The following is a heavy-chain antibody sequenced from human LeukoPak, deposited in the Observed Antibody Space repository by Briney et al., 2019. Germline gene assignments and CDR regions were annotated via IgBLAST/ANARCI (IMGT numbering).Heavy chain of an antibody. D-gene: IGHD2-2*01. CDR3: ARHGNIVVLPATSKAFDI. CDR1: GGSISNYY. J-gene: IGHJ3*02. CDR2: IYTSGST. V-gene: IGHV4-4*07. Sequence: ETLSLNWPVSGGSISNYYRSWIRQPARKGMGWNGRIYTSGSTNYNPSLKSRVTTSVDTSKSQFSLRLSSVTAADTAVYYCARHGNIVVLPATSKAFDIWGQGTMVTVSS.